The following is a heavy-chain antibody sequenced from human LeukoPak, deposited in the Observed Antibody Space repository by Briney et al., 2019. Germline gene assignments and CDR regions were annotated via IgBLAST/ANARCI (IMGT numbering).Heavy chain of an antibody. V-gene: IGHV3-21*01. CDR1: GFTFNSYS. CDR3: ARDSSERVGPTTGDFDY. J-gene: IGHJ4*02. CDR2: ISSSSSHI. D-gene: IGHD1-26*01. Sequence: GGSLRLSCAASGFTFNSYSMNWVRQAPGKGLEWVSSISSSSSHIYYADSVKGRFTISRDNAKNSLYLQMNSLRAEDTAAYYCARDSSERVGPTTGDFDYWGQGTLVTVSS.